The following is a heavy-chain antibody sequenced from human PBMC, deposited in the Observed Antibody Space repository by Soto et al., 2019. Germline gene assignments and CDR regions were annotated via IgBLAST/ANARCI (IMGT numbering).Heavy chain of an antibody. CDR3: VKHQVSLVQGISPFDY. CDR1: GYTFTDYG. CDR2: ISAYNGNT. D-gene: IGHD3-10*01. V-gene: IGHV1-18*01. J-gene: IGHJ4*02. Sequence: ASVKVSCKPSGYTFTDYGFSWVRQAPGQGLEWMGWISAYNGNTNYAQKLQGRVTMTTDTSTSTAYMELRSLRSDDTAIYYCVKHQVSLVQGISPFDYWGQGALVTVSS.